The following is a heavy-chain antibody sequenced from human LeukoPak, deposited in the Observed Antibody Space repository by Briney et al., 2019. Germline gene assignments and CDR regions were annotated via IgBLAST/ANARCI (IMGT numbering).Heavy chain of an antibody. V-gene: IGHV3-23*01. CDR1: GFTFSDYY. CDR3: AKDRYPKQGYSSGWVGRDYFDY. CDR2: ISGSGGST. D-gene: IGHD6-19*01. Sequence: PGGSLRLSCAASGFTFSDYYMSWVRQAPGKGLEWVSAISGSGGSTYYADSVKGRFTISRDNSKNTLYLQMNSLRAEDTAVYYCAKDRYPKQGYSSGWVGRDYFDYWGQGTLVTVSS. J-gene: IGHJ4*02.